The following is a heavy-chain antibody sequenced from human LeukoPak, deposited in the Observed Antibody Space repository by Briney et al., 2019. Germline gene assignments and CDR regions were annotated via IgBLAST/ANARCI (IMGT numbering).Heavy chain of an antibody. Sequence: GGSLRLSCAASGFTFSSYGMPWVRQAPGKGLEWVAVISYDGSNKYYADSVKGRFTISRDNSKNTLYLQMSSLRAEDTAVYYCAKERKGRGYVFEVTSPLDYWGQGTLVTVSS. D-gene: IGHD5-12*01. CDR3: AKERKGRGYVFEVTSPLDY. CDR2: ISYDGSNK. V-gene: IGHV3-30*18. J-gene: IGHJ4*02. CDR1: GFTFSSYG.